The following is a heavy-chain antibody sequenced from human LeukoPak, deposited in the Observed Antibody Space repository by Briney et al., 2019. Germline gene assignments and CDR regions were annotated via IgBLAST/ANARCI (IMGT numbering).Heavy chain of an antibody. Sequence: PGRSLRLSCAASGFTFDDYAMHWVRQAPGKGLEWVSGISWNSGSIGYADSVKGRFTISRDNAKNSLYLQMNSLRAEDTALYYCAKGLLRYFDWFPLDYWGQGPWSPSPQ. CDR1: GFTFDDYA. CDR3: AKGLLRYFDWFPLDY. J-gene: IGHJ4*02. V-gene: IGHV3-9*01. D-gene: IGHD3-9*01. CDR2: ISWNSGSI.